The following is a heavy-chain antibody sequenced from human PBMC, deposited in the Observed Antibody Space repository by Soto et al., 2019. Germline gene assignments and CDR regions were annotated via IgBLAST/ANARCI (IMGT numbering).Heavy chain of an antibody. CDR2: IYYSGST. CDR1: GGSISSGGYS. Sequence: SETLSLTCAVSGGSISSGGYSWGWIRQPPGKGLEWIGYIYYSGSTNYNPSLKSRVTISVDTSKNQFSLKLTSVTAADTAVYYCARVRGRLLRFDPWGQGTLVTVSS. CDR3: ARVRGRLLRFDP. V-gene: IGHV4-30-2*05. D-gene: IGHD2-15*01. J-gene: IGHJ5*02.